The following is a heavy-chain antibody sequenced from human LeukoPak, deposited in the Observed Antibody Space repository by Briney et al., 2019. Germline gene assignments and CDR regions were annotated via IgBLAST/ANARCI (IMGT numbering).Heavy chain of an antibody. CDR1: GYTFTSYG. V-gene: IGHV1-18*01. CDR3: ARGSTVTKRFSSVVVYYMDV. CDR2: INLKNGDT. J-gene: IGHJ6*03. D-gene: IGHD4-17*01. Sequence: GESLKISCKTSGYTFTSYGISWVRQAPGQGLEWMGWINLKNGDTNYAQKLQGRVTMTTDTSTTTAYMELRSLTSDDTAVYYCARGSTVTKRFSSVVVYYMDVWGKGTTVIVSS.